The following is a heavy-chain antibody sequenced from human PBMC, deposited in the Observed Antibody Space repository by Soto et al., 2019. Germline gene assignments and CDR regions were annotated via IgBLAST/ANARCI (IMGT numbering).Heavy chain of an antibody. CDR3: ARGDIVRGSFLNAFHI. CDR2: MNPNRGNT. J-gene: IGHJ3*02. D-gene: IGHD2-15*01. CDR1: GYTFTSYD. Sequence: QVQLVQSGAEVKKPGASVKVSCKASGYTFTSYDINWVRQATGQGLEWMGCMNPNRGNTGYAQTFQGRTTKTRNTPISTVYMELSSLRSEDTAVYYCARGDIVRGSFLNAFHIWAQETMVTVSS. V-gene: IGHV1-8*01.